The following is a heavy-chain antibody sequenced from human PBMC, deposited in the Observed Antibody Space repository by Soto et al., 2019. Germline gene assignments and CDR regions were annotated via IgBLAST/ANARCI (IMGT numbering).Heavy chain of an antibody. V-gene: IGHV4-59*01. CDR1: GNSISTYY. J-gene: IGHJ6*02. D-gene: IGHD3-16*01. Sequence: PSETLSLTCTVSGNSISTYYWGWIRQPPGRGLEWIGYIYYSGSTNYNPSLKSRATLSVDTSKNQFSLKLRSVTAADTAVYYCARGGTLGGADVWSPGTTVTVSS. CDR3: ARGGTLGGADV. CDR2: IYYSGST.